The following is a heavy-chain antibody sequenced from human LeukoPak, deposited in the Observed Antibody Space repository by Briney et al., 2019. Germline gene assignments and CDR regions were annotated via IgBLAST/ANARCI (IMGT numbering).Heavy chain of an antibody. V-gene: IGHV4-34*01. CDR2: INHSGGT. Sequence: GSLRLSCAASGFTFSSYEMNWVRQAPGKGLEWIGEINHSGGTNYNPSLKSRVVLSVDTSKNQFSLRLTSVTVADTAVYYCARPLTGTYGFAYWSLGTPVIVSS. D-gene: IGHD1-14*01. CDR3: ARPLTGTYGFAY. CDR1: GFTFSSYE. J-gene: IGHJ4*02.